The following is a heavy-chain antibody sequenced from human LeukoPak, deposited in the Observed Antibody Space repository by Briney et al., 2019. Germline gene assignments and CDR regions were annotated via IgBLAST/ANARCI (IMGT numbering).Heavy chain of an antibody. CDR2: ITGSGGFT. Sequence: QSGGSLRLSCAASGFPFSTYAMNWVRQAPGKGLEWVSVITGSGGFTQYADSVKGRFTISRDNSKNTVYLQMNSLRDEDTAVYYCARVGIFGVVKDLWGQGTLVTVSS. CDR1: GFPFSTYA. V-gene: IGHV3-23*01. D-gene: IGHD3-3*01. J-gene: IGHJ5*02. CDR3: ARVGIFGVVKDL.